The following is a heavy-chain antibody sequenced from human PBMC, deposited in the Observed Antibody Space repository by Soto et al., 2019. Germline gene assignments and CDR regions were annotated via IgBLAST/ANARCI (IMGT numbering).Heavy chain of an antibody. Sequence: QVPLVESGGGVVQPGRSLRLSCAASGFTFSSYGMHWVRQAPGKGLEWVAVIWYDGSNKWYADSVKGRFTISRDNEKNTLSSQIKRLRGDDTAVYYGAREDATYYCKGTLRFDYWGQGKPVTVPS. J-gene: IGHJ4*02. D-gene: IGHD2-15*01. CDR2: IWYDGSNK. CDR3: AREDATYYCKGTLRFDY. CDR1: GFTFSSYG. V-gene: IGHV3-33*01.